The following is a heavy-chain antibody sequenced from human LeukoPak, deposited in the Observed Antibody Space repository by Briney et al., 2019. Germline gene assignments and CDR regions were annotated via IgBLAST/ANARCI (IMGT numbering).Heavy chain of an antibody. V-gene: IGHV4-59*01. D-gene: IGHD6-25*01. J-gene: IGHJ4*02. CDR3: AGRAARFFDY. Sequence: SETLSLTCTVSGDSLNSYYWTWIRQSPGGGLQWIGYVFYSGSSNYNASLRGLVAISVDTSKNQFSLKLTSVTAADTAVYYCAGRAARFFDYWGQGILVTVSS. CDR1: GDSLNSYY. CDR2: VFYSGSS.